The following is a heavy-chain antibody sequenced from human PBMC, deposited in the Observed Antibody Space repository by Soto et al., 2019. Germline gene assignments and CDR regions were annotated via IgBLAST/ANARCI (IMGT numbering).Heavy chain of an antibody. J-gene: IGHJ5*02. CDR3: AKGYSSSWYILWFDP. Sequence: PGGSLRLSCAASGFTFSSYAMSWVRQAPGKGLEWVSAISGSGGSTYYADSVKGRFTISRDNSKNTLYLQMNSLRAEDTAVYYCAKGYSSSWYILWFDPWGQGTLVTVSS. CDR2: ISGSGGST. D-gene: IGHD6-13*01. CDR1: GFTFSSYA. V-gene: IGHV3-23*01.